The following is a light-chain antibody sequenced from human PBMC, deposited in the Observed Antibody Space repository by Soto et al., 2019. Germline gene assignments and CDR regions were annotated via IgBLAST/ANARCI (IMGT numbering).Light chain of an antibody. J-gene: IGKJ4*01. CDR1: QSVSSY. V-gene: IGKV3-11*01. CDR2: AAS. Sequence: EIVLTQSPATLSLSPGERATLSCRASQSVSSYLAWYQQKPGQAARRLIYAASNRATGIPARFSGSGSGTDFTLTISSLEPEDFAVYYCQQRKKWPPLTFGGGTKVEIK. CDR3: QQRKKWPPLT.